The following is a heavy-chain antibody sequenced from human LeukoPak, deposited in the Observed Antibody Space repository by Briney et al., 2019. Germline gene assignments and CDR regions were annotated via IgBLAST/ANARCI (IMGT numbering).Heavy chain of an antibody. J-gene: IGHJ4*02. V-gene: IGHV5-51*01. CDR3: ARHEDLTGDSTYFDY. D-gene: IGHD7-27*01. CDR2: IYPGDSDT. CDR1: GYSFTSYG. Sequence: GESLKISCKGSGYSFTSYGIGWVRQLPGKGLGWIGIIYPGDSDTKYRPSFRDQATISADKSISTAYLQWSSLKASDTAMYYCARHEDLTGDSTYFDYWGQGTLVTVSS.